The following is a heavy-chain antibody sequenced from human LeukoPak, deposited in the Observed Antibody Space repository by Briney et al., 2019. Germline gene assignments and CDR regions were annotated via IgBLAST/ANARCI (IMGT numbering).Heavy chain of an antibody. CDR2: IKQDGSEK. CDR3: AREGYTSIVGALDAFDI. D-gene: IGHD1-26*01. CDR1: GFTFSSHW. Sequence: PGGSLRLSCAASGFTFSSHWMSWVRQAPGKGLEGVATIKQDGSEKYYMDSVKGRFTISRDNAKNSLYLQMNSLRAEDTAVYYCAREGYTSIVGALDAFDIWGQGTMVTVSS. J-gene: IGHJ3*02. V-gene: IGHV3-7*01.